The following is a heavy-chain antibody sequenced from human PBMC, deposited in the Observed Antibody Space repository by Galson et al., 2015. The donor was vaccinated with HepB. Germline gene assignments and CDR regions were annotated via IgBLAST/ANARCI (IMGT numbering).Heavy chain of an antibody. Sequence: ETLSLTCAVYGGSFSGYYWSWIRQPPGKGLEWIGDINHSGSTNYNPSLKSRVTISVDTSKNQFSLKLSSVTAADTAVYYCARRQGRTQLWLRAWGQGSLVTVSS. J-gene: IGHJ4*02. V-gene: IGHV4-34*01. CDR2: INHSGST. D-gene: IGHD5-18*01. CDR1: GGSFSGYY. CDR3: ARRQGRTQLWLRA.